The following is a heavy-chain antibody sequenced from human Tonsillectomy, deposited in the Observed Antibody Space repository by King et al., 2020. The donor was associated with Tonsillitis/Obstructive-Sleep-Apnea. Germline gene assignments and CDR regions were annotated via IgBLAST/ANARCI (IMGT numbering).Heavy chain of an antibody. D-gene: IGHD2-2*01. CDR3: ARHRRYCSSTSCKYNWFDP. V-gene: IGHV4-39*01. CDR2: IYYSGST. J-gene: IGHJ5*02. Sequence: LQLQESGPGLVKPSETLSLTCTVSGGSISSSSYYWGWIRQPPGKGLEWIGSIYYSGSTYHNPSLKSRVTISADTSKNQFSLKLNSVTAADTAVYYCARHRRYCSSTSCKYNWFDPWGQGTLVTVSS. CDR1: GGSISSSSYY.